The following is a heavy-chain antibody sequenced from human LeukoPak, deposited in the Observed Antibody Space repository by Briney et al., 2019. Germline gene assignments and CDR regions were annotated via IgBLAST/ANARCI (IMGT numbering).Heavy chain of an antibody. V-gene: IGHV3-7*01. D-gene: IGHD6-13*01. J-gene: IGHJ4*02. CDR2: INQDGSEE. CDR1: KFTFSQYW. Sequence: GGSLRLSCAASKFTFSQYWMSWVRQAPGKGLEWVANINQDGSEEYYVDSVKGRFSISRDDAKNSVYLQMNSLRAEDTAVYYCVRGSWLDYWGQGTLVTVSS. CDR3: VRGSWLDY.